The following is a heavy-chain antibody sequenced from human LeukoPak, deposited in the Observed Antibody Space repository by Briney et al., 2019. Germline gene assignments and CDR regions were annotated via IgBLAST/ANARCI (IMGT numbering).Heavy chain of an antibody. J-gene: IGHJ4*02. Sequence: GGSLRLSCAASGFTFSGYAMSWVRQAPGKGLEWVSGISGSGGSIYYADSVKGRLTISRDKSKNTLYLQLDSLRAEDTALCYCAKGSITLIRGVRGPFDYWGQGILVTVSS. V-gene: IGHV3-23*01. CDR3: AKGSITLIRGVRGPFDY. CDR2: ISGSGGSI. CDR1: GFTFSGYA. D-gene: IGHD3-10*01.